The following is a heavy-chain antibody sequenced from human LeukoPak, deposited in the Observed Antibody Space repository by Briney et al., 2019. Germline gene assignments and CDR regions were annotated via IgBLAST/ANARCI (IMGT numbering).Heavy chain of an antibody. CDR3: ARVPGPNWFDP. J-gene: IGHJ5*02. V-gene: IGHV4-39*07. CDR2: VFYNGAT. Sequence: SETLSLTCIVSGGSISSSIYYWAWVRQPPGKGLEWIGTVFYNGATQYSPSLRSRVTISIDTSTNQFSLKLTSVTAADTALYYCARVPGPNWFDPWGQGTLVTVSS. CDR1: GGSISSSIYY.